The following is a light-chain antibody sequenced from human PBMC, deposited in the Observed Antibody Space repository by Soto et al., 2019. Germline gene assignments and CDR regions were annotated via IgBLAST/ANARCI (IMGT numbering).Light chain of an antibody. J-gene: IGKJ3*01. CDR2: RAS. V-gene: IGKV1-5*03. Sequence: DIQMTQSPSTLSASVGDRVTITCRASQTINTWLAWYQQKPGKAPKLLIYRASNLVSGVPSRFSGSGSGTEFTLTISSLQPDDYSIYYCQQYETYLGTFGPGTKVDI. CDR1: QTINTW. CDR3: QQYETYLGT.